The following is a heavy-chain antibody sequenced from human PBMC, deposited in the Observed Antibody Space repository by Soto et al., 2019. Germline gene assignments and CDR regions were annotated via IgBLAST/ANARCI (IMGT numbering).Heavy chain of an antibody. CDR1: GYDFRAYY. V-gene: IGHV1-2*02. CDR3: TRDRYFDY. Sequence: QVKLVQSGAEVKKSGSSVRVSCQASGYDFRAYYIHWVRQAPGQGLEWMGWISPRSGGTNFAQKFRGRVTLTTETSSNTVHMELSGLGSDVTAVYYCTRDRYFDYWGPGTLVTVSS. J-gene: IGHJ4*01. CDR2: ISPRSGGT.